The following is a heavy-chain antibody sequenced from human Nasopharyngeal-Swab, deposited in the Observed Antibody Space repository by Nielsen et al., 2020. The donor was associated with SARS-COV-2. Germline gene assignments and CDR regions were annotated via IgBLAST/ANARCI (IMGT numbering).Heavy chain of an antibody. J-gene: IGHJ4*02. V-gene: IGHV3-21*01. CDR3: ARSPYYDFWSGYYTRFDY. D-gene: IGHD3-3*01. CDR2: ISSGSTYI. Sequence: WIRQPPGKGLEWVSSISSGSTYIYYADSVKGRFTVSRDNTKNSLYLQMSSLRTEDAAVYYCARSPYYDFWSGYYTRFDYWDRGTLVTVSS.